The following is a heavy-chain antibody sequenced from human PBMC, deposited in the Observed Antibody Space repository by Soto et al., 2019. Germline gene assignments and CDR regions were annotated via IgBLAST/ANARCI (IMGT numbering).Heavy chain of an antibody. D-gene: IGHD3-22*01. V-gene: IGHV4-31*03. J-gene: IGHJ4*02. CDR3: ARGGVVVITV. Sequence: QVQLQESGPGLVKPSQTLSLTCTVSGGSISSCGYYWSWIRQHPGKGLEWIGYIYYSGSTYYNPSLKSRVTITVNTSKNQFSLKLSSVTAADTAVYYCARGGVVVITVWGQETLVTVSS. CDR1: GGSISSCGYY. CDR2: IYYSGST.